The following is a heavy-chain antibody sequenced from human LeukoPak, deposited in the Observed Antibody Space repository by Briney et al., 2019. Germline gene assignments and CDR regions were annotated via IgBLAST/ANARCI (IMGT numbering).Heavy chain of an antibody. D-gene: IGHD3-10*01. Sequence: PSETLSLTCTVSGGSISSGGYYWSWIRQPPGKGLEWIGYIYHSGSTYKNPSLKSRVTISEDTSKNQFSLKLSSVTAADTAVYYCARVPHYASGTQGDYWGQGTLVTVSS. CDR3: ARVPHYASGTQGDY. V-gene: IGHV4-30-2*01. CDR1: GGSISSGGYY. CDR2: IYHSGST. J-gene: IGHJ4*02.